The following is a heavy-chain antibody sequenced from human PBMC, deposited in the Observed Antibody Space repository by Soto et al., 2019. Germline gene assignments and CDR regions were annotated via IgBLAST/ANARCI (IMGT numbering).Heavy chain of an antibody. CDR3: ARDSDSVKYGMDV. Sequence: EVQLVESGGGLVKPGGSLRLSCAASGFTFSSYSMNWVRQAPGKGLEWVSSISSSSSYIYYADSVKGRFTISRDNAKNSLYLQMNSLRAEDTAVYYCARDSDSVKYGMDVWGQGTTVTVSS. V-gene: IGHV3-21*01. CDR1: GFTFSSYS. CDR2: ISSSSSYI. J-gene: IGHJ6*02.